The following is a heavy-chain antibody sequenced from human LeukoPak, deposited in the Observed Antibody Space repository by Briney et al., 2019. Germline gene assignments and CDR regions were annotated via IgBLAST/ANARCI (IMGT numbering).Heavy chain of an antibody. D-gene: IGHD2-8*01. CDR3: ARWCTSNYYYYMDV. CDR2: INHSGST. Sequence: SETLSLTCAVYGGSFSGYYWSWIRQPPGKGLEWIGEINHSGSTSYNPSLKSRVTISVDTSKNQFSLKLSSVTAADTAVYYCARWCTSNYYYYMDVWGKGTTVTISS. J-gene: IGHJ6*03. V-gene: IGHV4-34*01. CDR1: GGSFSGYY.